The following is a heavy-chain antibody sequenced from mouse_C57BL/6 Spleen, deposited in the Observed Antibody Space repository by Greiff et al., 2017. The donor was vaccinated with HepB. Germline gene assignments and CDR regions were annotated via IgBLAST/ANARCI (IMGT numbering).Heavy chain of an antibody. D-gene: IGHD1-1*01. CDR2: INPSSGYT. V-gene: IGHV1-7*01. J-gene: IGHJ3*01. CDR3: ARSRPTVVSTPFAY. CDR1: GYTFTSYW. Sequence: VQLQQSGAELAKPGASVKLSCKASGYTFTSYWMHWVKQRPGQGLEWIGYINPSSGYTKYNQKFKDKATVTADKSSRTAYMQLSSLTYEDSAVYYCARSRPTVVSTPFAYWGQGTLVTVSA.